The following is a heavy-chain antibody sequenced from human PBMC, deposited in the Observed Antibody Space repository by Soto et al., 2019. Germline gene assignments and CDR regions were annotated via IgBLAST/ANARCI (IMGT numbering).Heavy chain of an antibody. Sequence: SETLSLTCAVYGGSFSGYYWTWIRQPPGTGLEWIGEINHSGSTNYNPSLKSRVTISVDTSKNQFSPKLTSVTAADTAVYYCARDKITGLFDYWGQGTLVTV. J-gene: IGHJ4*02. CDR2: INHSGST. CDR3: ARDKITGLFDY. CDR1: GGSFSGYY. V-gene: IGHV4-34*01. D-gene: IGHD2-8*02.